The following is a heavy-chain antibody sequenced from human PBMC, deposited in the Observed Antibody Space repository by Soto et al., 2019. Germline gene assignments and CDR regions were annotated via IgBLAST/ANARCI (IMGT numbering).Heavy chain of an antibody. CDR2: ISGSGGYT. J-gene: IGHJ4*02. CDR1: GVPFSSYA. D-gene: IGHD6-13*01. Sequence: GGSLRLSCAASGVPFSSYAMSWVRQAPGKGLEWVSVISGSGGYTYHADSVKGRFTISRDNSKNTLYLQMNSLRAEDTAVYYCAKDKSPYSSSWFGFDYWGQGSLVTVSS. CDR3: AKDKSPYSSSWFGFDY. V-gene: IGHV3-23*01.